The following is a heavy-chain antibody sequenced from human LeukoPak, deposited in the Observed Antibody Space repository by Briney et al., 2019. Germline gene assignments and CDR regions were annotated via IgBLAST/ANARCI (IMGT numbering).Heavy chain of an antibody. V-gene: IGHV3-48*03. Sequence: GGSLRLSCAASGFTFSSYEMNWVRQAPGKGLEGGAYIRSSGSTRYYVDSVKGRFTISRDNAKNSLYLQMNSLSAEDTAVYYCATLCGGSCSFDYWGQGTLVTVSS. CDR3: ATLCGGSCSFDY. CDR1: GFTFSSYE. D-gene: IGHD2-15*01. CDR2: IRSSGSTR. J-gene: IGHJ4*02.